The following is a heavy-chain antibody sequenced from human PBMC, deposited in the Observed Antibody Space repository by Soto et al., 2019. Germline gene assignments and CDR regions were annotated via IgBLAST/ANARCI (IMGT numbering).Heavy chain of an antibody. CDR2: ISGSGGST. CDR1: GFTFSSYA. Sequence: GGSLRLSCAASGFTFSSYAMSWVRQAPGKGLEWVSAISGSGGSTYYADSVKGRFTISRDNSKNTLYLQMNSLRAEDTAVYYCAKSPIYRYYDSSGPFDYWGQGTLVTVSS. V-gene: IGHV3-23*01. J-gene: IGHJ4*02. CDR3: AKSPIYRYYDSSGPFDY. D-gene: IGHD3-22*01.